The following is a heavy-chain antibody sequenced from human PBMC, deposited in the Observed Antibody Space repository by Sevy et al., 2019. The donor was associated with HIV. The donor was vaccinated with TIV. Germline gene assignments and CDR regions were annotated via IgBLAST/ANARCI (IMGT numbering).Heavy chain of an antibody. V-gene: IGHV4-30-4*01. Sequence: SETLSLTCTVSGGSFTSSDSYWSWIRQPPGEGLEWIGYIHYIGGTYYNPFLKSRVAMSVDTSEKQFSLKLSFLTAADTAVYYCASKRGYNDGPFDYWGQGTLVTVSS. J-gene: IGHJ4*02. D-gene: IGHD5-12*01. CDR3: ASKRGYNDGPFDY. CDR1: GGSFTSSDSY. CDR2: IHYIGGT.